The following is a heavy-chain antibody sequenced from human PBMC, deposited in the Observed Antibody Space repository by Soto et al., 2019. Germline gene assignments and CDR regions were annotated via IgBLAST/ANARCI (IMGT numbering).Heavy chain of an antibody. CDR3: ARHFPQQRLRAFDI. CDR2: NYYSGST. CDR1: GCSSSSYY. Sequence: QVQLQESGPGLVKPSETLSLTCTVSGCSSSSYYWSWIRQPPGKGLEWIGYNYYSGSTNYNPSLNTPVTISVDTSMHQFSLRLSSVTAADTAVYDCARHFPQQRLRAFDIWGQGTMVTVSS. J-gene: IGHJ3*02. V-gene: IGHV4-59*08. D-gene: IGHD6-25*01.